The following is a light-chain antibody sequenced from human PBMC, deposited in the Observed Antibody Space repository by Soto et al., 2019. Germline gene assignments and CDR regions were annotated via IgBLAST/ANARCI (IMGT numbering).Light chain of an antibody. CDR2: DAS. CDR1: QSVTSY. CDR3: EQRSNWPPLT. V-gene: IGKV3-11*01. Sequence: EIVLTQSPATLSLSPGERATLSCRASQSVTSYLAWYRQKPGQAPRLLIYDASNRATGIPARFSGSGSGTDFTLTISSQEPEDFGVYYCEQRSNWPPLTFGGGTKVEIK. J-gene: IGKJ4*01.